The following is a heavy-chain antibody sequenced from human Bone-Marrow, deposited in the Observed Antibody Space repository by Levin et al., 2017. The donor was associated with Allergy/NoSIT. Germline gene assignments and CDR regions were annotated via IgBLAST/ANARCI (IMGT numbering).Heavy chain of an antibody. CDR1: GFTFSSWW. CDR3: AGDLSGRNDN. Sequence: GESLKISCAASGFTFSSWWMHWVRQVPGKGLVWVSRTNEDGSITDYADSAKGRFTISRDNGKNTLYLQMNNLRVEDTAIYYCAGDLSGRNDNWGPGTLVTVSS. V-gene: IGHV3-74*01. J-gene: IGHJ4*02. D-gene: IGHD3-3*01. CDR2: TNEDGSIT.